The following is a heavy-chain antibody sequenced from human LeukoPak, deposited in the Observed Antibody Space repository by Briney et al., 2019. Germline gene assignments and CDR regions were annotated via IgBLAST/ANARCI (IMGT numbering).Heavy chain of an antibody. Sequence: PGGSLRLSCVASGFTFRSYWMSWVRQAAGKGLEWVANIKQDGSEKYYVDSVKGRSTISRDNAKNSLYLQMNSRRGEDTAVYYCARAGGTYYGIAFDMWGQGTMVTVSS. D-gene: IGHD1-26*01. CDR3: ARAGGTYYGIAFDM. J-gene: IGHJ3*02. CDR2: IKQDGSEK. V-gene: IGHV3-7*01. CDR1: GFTFRSYW.